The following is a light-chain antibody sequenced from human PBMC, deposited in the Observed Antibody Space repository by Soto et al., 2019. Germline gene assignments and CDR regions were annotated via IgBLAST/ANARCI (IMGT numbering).Light chain of an antibody. CDR2: GAS. CDR1: QSVCSRC. Sequence: EIVLTQSPGTLSLSPGERATLSCRASQSVCSRCLAWYQQKPGQAPRLLIYGASSRATGIPDRFSGSGSGTDFSLTISRLEPEDFAVYYCQQYDSSPQTFGLGTKLEIK. CDR3: QQYDSSPQT. J-gene: IGKJ2*01. V-gene: IGKV3-20*01.